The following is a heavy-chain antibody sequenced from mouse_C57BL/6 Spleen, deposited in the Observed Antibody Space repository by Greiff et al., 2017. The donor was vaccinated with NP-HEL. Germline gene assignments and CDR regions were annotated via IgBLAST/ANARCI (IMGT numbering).Heavy chain of an antibody. V-gene: IGHV7-1*01. Sequence: EVKLMESGGGLVQSGRSLRLSCATSGFTFSDFYMEWVRQAPGKGLEWIAASRNKANDYTTEYSASVKGRFIVSRDTSQSILYLQMNALGAEDTAIYYCARDDDYGGFDYWGQGTTLTVSS. CDR3: ARDDDYGGFDY. CDR2: SRNKANDYTT. D-gene: IGHD2-4*01. J-gene: IGHJ2*01. CDR1: GFTFSDFY.